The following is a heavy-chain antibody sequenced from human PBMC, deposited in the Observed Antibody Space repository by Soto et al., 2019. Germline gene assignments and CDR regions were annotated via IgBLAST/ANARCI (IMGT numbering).Heavy chain of an antibody. J-gene: IGHJ5*02. Sequence: SETLSLTCTVSGGSISSYYWSWIRQPPGKGLEWIGYIHYSGSTNYNPSLNSRVTISVDTSENQFSLKLSSVTAADTAVSYCARERSGRYDWLDTWGQGTLVTVST. CDR2: IHYSGST. CDR1: GGSISSYY. V-gene: IGHV4-59*01. D-gene: IGHD6-25*01. CDR3: ARERSGRYDWLDT.